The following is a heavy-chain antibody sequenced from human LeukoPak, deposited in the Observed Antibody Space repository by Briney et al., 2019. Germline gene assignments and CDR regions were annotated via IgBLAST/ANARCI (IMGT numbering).Heavy chain of an antibody. V-gene: IGHV4-4*07. CDR1: GGPINRYY. Sequence: SETLSLTCTVSGGPINRYYWRWIRQPAGKGLEWIGPIYSSGSTNYNRSLKGRVSMSVDTSKHQFSLKLPSVTAADTSLYDCARGGKATVVTMWGQGILVTVSA. J-gene: IGHJ4*02. D-gene: IGHD4-23*01. CDR3: ARGGKATVVTM. CDR2: IYSSGST.